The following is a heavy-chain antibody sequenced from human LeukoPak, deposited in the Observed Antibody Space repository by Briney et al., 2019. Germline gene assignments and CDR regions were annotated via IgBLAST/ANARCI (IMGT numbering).Heavy chain of an antibody. CDR3: AKLVDFWSGNFDY. Sequence: GGSPRLSCAASGFTFSSYAMSWVRQAPGKGLEWVSAISGSGGSTYYADSVKGRFTISRDNSKNTLYLQMNSLRAEDTAVYYCAKLVDFWSGNFDYWGQGTLVTVSS. J-gene: IGHJ4*02. CDR2: ISGSGGST. V-gene: IGHV3-23*01. CDR1: GFTFSSYA. D-gene: IGHD3-3*01.